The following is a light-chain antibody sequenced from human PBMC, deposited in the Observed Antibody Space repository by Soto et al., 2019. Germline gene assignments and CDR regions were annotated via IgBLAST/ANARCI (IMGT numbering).Light chain of an antibody. CDR1: SSDVGGYNY. J-gene: IGLJ3*02. CDR2: EVS. CDR3: SSYTTSSTWV. Sequence: QSALTQPASVSGSPGQSITISCTGTSSDVGGYNYVSWYQQHPGKAPKLMIYEVSNRPSGVSHRFSGSKSGNTASLTISGLQAEDAADYYCSSYTTSSTWVFGGGTKLTVL. V-gene: IGLV2-14*01.